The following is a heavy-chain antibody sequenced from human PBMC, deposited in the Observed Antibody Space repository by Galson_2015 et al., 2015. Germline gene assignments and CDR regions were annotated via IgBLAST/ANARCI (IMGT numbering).Heavy chain of an antibody. D-gene: IGHD3-10*01. CDR2: ISRSGDTI. CDR1: GFTFTSYE. V-gene: IGHV3-48*03. J-gene: IGHJ6*03. Sequence: SLRLSCAGSGFTFTSYEMNWVRQAPGKGLEWVSCISRSGDTIYYADSVRGRFTISRDVAKSSLWLQMNSLRADDTAIYYCVRSPSGYYYYYYMDVWGKGTTVTVSS. CDR3: VRSPSGYYYYYYMDV.